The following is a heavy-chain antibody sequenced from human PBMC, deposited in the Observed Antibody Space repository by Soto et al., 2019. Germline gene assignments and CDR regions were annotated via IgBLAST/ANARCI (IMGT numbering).Heavy chain of an antibody. D-gene: IGHD2-8*01. J-gene: IGHJ4*02. V-gene: IGHV3-48*01. CDR1: GSTFSYHN. CDR3: TREMGAPPARGFDY. Sequence: GGSLRLSCAASGSTFSYHNMNWVRQAPGKGLEWISYIPSSSSTIYYADSVKGRFTISRDNAKSSLYLQMNSLRAEDTAVYYCTREMGAPPARGFDYWGQGALVTVSS. CDR2: IPSSSSTI.